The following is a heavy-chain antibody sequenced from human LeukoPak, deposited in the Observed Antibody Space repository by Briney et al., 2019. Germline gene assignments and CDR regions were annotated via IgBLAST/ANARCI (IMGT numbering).Heavy chain of an antibody. CDR1: GYTFTDYY. Sequence: ASVKVSCKASGYTFTDYYMHWVRQAPGQGLEWMGWINPNSGGTNYAQKFQGRVTMTRDTSISTAYMELSRLRSDDTAVYYRARPSYCSGGSCYITFDPWGQGTLVSVSS. CDR3: ARPSYCSGGSCYITFDP. V-gene: IGHV1-2*02. CDR2: INPNSGGT. J-gene: IGHJ5*02. D-gene: IGHD2-15*01.